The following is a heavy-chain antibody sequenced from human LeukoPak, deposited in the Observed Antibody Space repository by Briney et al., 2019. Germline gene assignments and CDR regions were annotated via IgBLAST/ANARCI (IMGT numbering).Heavy chain of an antibody. CDR1: GGTFSSYA. Sequence: ASVKVSCKASGGTFSSYAISWVRQAPGQGLEWMGGIIPIFGTANYAQKFQGRVTITADESTSTAYMELSSLRSEDTAVYYCARDEVRDGYNLWDAFDIWGQGTMVTVSS. V-gene: IGHV1-69*13. CDR2: IIPIFGTA. J-gene: IGHJ3*02. D-gene: IGHD5-24*01. CDR3: ARDEVRDGYNLWDAFDI.